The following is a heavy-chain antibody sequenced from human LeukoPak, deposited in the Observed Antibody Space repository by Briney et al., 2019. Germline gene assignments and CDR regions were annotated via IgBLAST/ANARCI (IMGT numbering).Heavy chain of an antibody. V-gene: IGHV4-30-2*01. J-gene: IGHJ4*02. CDR2: IYHSGST. Sequence: PSQTLSLTCTVSGGSISSGGYYWSWIRQPPGKGLEWIGYIYHSGSTYYNPSLKSRVTISVDRSKNQFSLKLSSVTAADTAVYYCARVDEYSSSSSGYWGQGTLVTVSS. CDR1: GGSISSGGYY. D-gene: IGHD6-6*01. CDR3: ARVDEYSSSSSGY.